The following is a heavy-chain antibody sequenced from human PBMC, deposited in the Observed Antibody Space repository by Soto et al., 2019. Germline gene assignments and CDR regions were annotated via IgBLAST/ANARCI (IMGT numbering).Heavy chain of an antibody. CDR2: ISYDGSNK. CDR3: ATQGIAAALVLSAPNDY. CDR1: GFTFSSYA. D-gene: IGHD6-13*01. Sequence: LRLSCAASGFTFSSYAMHWVRQAPGKGLEWVAVISYDGSNKYYADSVKGRFTISRDNSKNTLYLQMNSLRAEDTAVYYCATQGIAAALVLSAPNDYWGQGTLVTVSS. J-gene: IGHJ4*02. V-gene: IGHV3-30-3*01.